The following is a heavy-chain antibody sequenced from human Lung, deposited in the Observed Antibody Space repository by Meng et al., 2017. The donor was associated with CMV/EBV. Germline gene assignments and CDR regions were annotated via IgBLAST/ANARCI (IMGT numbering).Heavy chain of an antibody. Sequence: XVXVSXXASGGTYSTYGISWVRQAPGQGLEWMGGIITLFGTPNYAQRFQGRVTITTDESTSTTYMELRSLRSEDTAVYYCARSLMTTVTTLGYWGQGTXVTVSS. J-gene: IGHJ4*02. CDR1: GGTYSTYG. CDR2: IITLFGTP. V-gene: IGHV1-69*05. D-gene: IGHD4-17*01. CDR3: ARSLMTTVTTLGY.